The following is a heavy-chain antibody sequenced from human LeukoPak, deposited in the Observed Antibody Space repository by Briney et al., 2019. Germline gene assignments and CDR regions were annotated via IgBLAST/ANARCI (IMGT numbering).Heavy chain of an antibody. V-gene: IGHV3-66*01. CDR3: ASLYRSSSDY. Sequence: GGSLRLSCAASGFTVSSTYRSWVRQAPGKGLEWVSAIYRDGGTNYADSVRGRFTISIDNSKNTLYLQMSSLRAEDTAVYYCASLYRSSSDYWGQGTLVTVPS. CDR1: GFTVSSTY. D-gene: IGHD6-6*01. CDR2: IYRDGGT. J-gene: IGHJ4*02.